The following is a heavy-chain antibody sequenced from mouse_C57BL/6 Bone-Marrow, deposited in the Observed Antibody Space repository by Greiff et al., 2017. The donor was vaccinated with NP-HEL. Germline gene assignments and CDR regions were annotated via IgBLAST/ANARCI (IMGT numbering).Heavy chain of an antibody. CDR2: INYDGSST. D-gene: IGHD4-1*01. V-gene: IGHV5-16*01. J-gene: IGHJ4*01. CDR3: ARVNWDGKDAMDY. CDR1: GFTFSDYY. Sequence: EVQLQESEGGLVQPGSSMKLSCTASGFTFSDYYMAWVRQVPEKGLEWVANINYDGSSTYYLDSLKSRFIISRDNAKNILYLQMSSLKSEDTATYYCARVNWDGKDAMDYWGQGTSVTVSS.